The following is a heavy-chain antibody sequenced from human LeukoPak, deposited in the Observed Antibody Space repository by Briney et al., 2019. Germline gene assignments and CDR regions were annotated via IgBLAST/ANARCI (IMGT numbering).Heavy chain of an antibody. CDR1: GGSFSEYY. J-gene: IGHJ4*02. CDR3: ARGSPRQGYCTNGVCHNYFDY. Sequence: PSETLSLTCAVYGGSFSEYYWSWIRQSPGKGLEWIAEISQSGSINYNPSLKSRVTISVDTSKNQFSLKLSSVTAADTAVYYCARGSPRQGYCTNGVCHNYFDYWGQGTLVTVSS. V-gene: IGHV4-34*01. D-gene: IGHD2-8*01. CDR2: ISQSGSI.